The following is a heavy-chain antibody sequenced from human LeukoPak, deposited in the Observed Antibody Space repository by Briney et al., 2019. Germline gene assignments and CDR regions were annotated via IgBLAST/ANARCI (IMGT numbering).Heavy chain of an antibody. CDR1: GFTFSSYS. CDR2: ISSSSSYI. V-gene: IGHV3-21*01. Sequence: GGSLRLSCAASGFTFSSYSMNWVRQAPGKGLEWVSSISSSSSYIYYADSVKGRFTISRDNAKNSLYLQMNSLRAEDTAVYYCARGGDYSNYVVWYYFDYWGQGTLVTVSS. J-gene: IGHJ4*02. CDR3: ARGGDYSNYVVWYYFDY. D-gene: IGHD4-11*01.